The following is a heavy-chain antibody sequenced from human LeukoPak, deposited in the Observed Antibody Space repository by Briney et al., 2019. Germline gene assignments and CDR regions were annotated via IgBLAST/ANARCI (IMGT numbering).Heavy chain of an antibody. Sequence: ASVKVSCKASGYTFTSNYMHWVRQAPGQGLEWMGIINPSGGSTSYAQKFQGRVTMTRDTSTGTVYMELSSLRSEDTAVYYCARADSGGDSSGYNWFDPWGQGTLVTVSS. J-gene: IGHJ5*02. V-gene: IGHV1-46*01. D-gene: IGHD3-22*01. CDR3: ARADSGGDSSGYNWFDP. CDR1: GYTFTSNY. CDR2: INPSGGST.